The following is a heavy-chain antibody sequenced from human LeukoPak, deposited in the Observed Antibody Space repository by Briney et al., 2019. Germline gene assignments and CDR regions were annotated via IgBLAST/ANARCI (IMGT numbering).Heavy chain of an antibody. CDR1: GYTFTAYY. Sequence: ASVTVSCTASGYTFTAYYIHWVRQAPGQGLEWMGWINPKSGDTKYAQKFQGRVTMTRATSISTAYMELSSLRSDDTAVYFCARELEGIVVVPAGFLDYWGQGTQVTVSS. V-gene: IGHV1-2*02. J-gene: IGHJ4*02. CDR2: INPKSGDT. CDR3: ARELEGIVVVPAGFLDY. D-gene: IGHD2-2*01.